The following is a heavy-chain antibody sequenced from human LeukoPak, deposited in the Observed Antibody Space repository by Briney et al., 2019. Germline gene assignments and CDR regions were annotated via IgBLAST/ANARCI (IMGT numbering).Heavy chain of an antibody. CDR2: IIPIFGTA. CDR3: AGYYDFWSGYYSLTGYGMDV. CDR1: GGTFSSYA. Sequence: SVKVSCKDSGGTFSSYAISWVRQAPGQGLEWMGGIIPIFGTANYAQKFQGRVTITADESTSTAYMELSSLRSEDTAVYYCAGYYDFWSGYYSLTGYGMDVWGQGTTVTVSS. V-gene: IGHV1-69*13. J-gene: IGHJ6*02. D-gene: IGHD3-3*01.